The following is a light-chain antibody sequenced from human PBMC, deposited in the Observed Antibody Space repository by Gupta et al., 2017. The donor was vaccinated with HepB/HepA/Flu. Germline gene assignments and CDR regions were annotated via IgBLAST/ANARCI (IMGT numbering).Light chain of an antibody. V-gene: IGLV2-14*03. Sequence: QPPLTQPASVSGSPGPSITISCTGTSSDVGSYNYVSWYQQHPANAPKVMIFDVSKRPSGVSNRFSGSKSGNTASLTISGLQAEDDADYYCSSKTSSNTFVFGTGTKVTVL. CDR3: SSKTSSNTFV. CDR2: DVS. CDR1: SSDVGSYNY. J-gene: IGLJ1*01.